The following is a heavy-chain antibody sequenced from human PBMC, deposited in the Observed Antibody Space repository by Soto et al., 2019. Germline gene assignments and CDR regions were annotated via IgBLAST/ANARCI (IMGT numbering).Heavy chain of an antibody. CDR3: ARYPRSDYYYYGMDV. CDR2: IIPIFGTA. V-gene: IGHV1-69*13. J-gene: IGHJ6*02. CDR1: GGTFSSYA. Sequence: ASVKVSCKASGGTFSSYAISWVRQAPGQGLEWMGGIIPIFGTANYAQKFQGRVTITADESTSTAYMELSSLRSEDTAVYYCARYPRSDYYYYGMDVWGQGTTVTVSS. D-gene: IGHD2-15*01.